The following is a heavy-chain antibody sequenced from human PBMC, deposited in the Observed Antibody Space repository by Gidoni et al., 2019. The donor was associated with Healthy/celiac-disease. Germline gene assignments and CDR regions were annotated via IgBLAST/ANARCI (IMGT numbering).Heavy chain of an antibody. CDR3: ARDHDSSGWSLFDY. V-gene: IGHV4-59*01. Sequence: QVQLQASGPGLVKPSATLSLTCTVSGGSISSYYWSWIRQPPGKGLEWIGYIYYSGSTNYNPSLKSRVTISVDTSKNQFSLKLSSVTAADTAVYYCARDHDSSGWSLFDYWGQGTLVTVSS. J-gene: IGHJ4*02. CDR2: IYYSGST. CDR1: GGSISSYY. D-gene: IGHD6-19*01.